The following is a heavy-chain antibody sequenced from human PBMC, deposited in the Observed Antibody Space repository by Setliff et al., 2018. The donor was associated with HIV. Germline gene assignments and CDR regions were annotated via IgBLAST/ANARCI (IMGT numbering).Heavy chain of an antibody. CDR3: ARVPYRSAWFSGGHDAFDV. D-gene: IGHD6-19*01. V-gene: IGHV1-18*01. Sequence: ASVKVSCKASGYPFTSYGISWVRQAPGQGLEWMGWISGYNGNTKYVQNLQGRVTMSTDTSTSTVYMELRSLRSDDTAVYYCARVPYRSAWFSGGHDAFDVWGQGTLVTVSS. J-gene: IGHJ3*01. CDR1: GYPFTSYG. CDR2: ISGYNGNT.